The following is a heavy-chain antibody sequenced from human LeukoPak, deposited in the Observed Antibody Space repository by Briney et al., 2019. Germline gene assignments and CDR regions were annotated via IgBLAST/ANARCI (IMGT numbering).Heavy chain of an antibody. CDR2: ISNSGDNT. V-gene: IGHV3-64*01. CDR1: GFIFSRYD. Sequence: AGGSLRLSCVASGFIFSRYDMHWVRQAPGKGLEYVSSISNSGDNTYYANSVEGRFTISRDNSKNTLYLQMGSLRGEDMAVYYCARGLITGGAGTYYYYGMDVWGQGTTVTVS. CDR3: ARGLITGGAGTYYYYGMDV. J-gene: IGHJ6*02. D-gene: IGHD6-13*01.